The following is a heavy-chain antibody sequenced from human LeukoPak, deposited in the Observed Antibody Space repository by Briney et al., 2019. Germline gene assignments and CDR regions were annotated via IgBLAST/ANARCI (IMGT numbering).Heavy chain of an antibody. J-gene: IGHJ4*02. CDR3: ARNYDSRADGPSFDY. Sequence: KPSETLSLTCTVSGGSISNSSSYWGWIRQPPGKGLEWIGSIYYSGSTYYSPSLKSRVTISVDTSKNQFSLKLSSVTAADTAVYYCARNYDSRADGPSFDYWGQGTLVTVSS. CDR1: GGSISNSSSY. D-gene: IGHD3-22*01. CDR2: IYYSGST. V-gene: IGHV4-39*01.